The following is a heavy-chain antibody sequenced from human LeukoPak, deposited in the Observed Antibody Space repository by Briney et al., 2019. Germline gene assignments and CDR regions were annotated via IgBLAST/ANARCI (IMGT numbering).Heavy chain of an antibody. CDR1: GITFSNYV. D-gene: IGHD4-17*01. J-gene: IGHJ4*02. V-gene: IGHV3-23*01. CDR2: ISGGGRNT. CDR3: AKDRTSMVTTGLDY. Sequence: GRSLRLSCAASGITFSNYVMSWVRQAPGKGLEWVSAISGGGRNTYYAASVKGRFTISRDNSKNMLHLQMNSLRAEDTAVYYCAKDRTSMVTTGLDYWGQGTLVTVSS.